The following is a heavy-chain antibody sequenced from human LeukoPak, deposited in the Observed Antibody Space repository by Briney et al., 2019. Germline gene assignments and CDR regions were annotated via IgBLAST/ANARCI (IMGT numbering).Heavy chain of an antibody. Sequence: PSETLSLTCTVSGGSISSGYYWSWIRQPPGKGLEWIGYIFYSGSTNYNPSLKSRVIISVDTSKNQFSLKLSSVTAADTAVYYCARVEGVYYYYMDVWGKGTTVTVSS. J-gene: IGHJ6*03. D-gene: IGHD3-16*01. CDR3: ARVEGVYYYYMDV. CDR1: GGSISSGYY. V-gene: IGHV4-61*01. CDR2: IFYSGST.